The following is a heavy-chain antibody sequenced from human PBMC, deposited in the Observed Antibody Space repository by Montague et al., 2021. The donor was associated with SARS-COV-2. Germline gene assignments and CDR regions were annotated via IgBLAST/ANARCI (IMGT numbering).Heavy chain of an antibody. Sequence: SLRLSCAASGFTFSSYWMHWVRQAPGKGLVWVSCINSDGSITTYADSVKGRFTISRDNAKNTVYMQMNSLRAEDTAVYYCVRPPRGGYNYPFDDWGLGTLVAVSS. V-gene: IGHV3-74*01. CDR1: GFTFSSYW. CDR3: VRPPRGGYNYPFDD. D-gene: IGHD5-24*01. CDR2: INSDGSIT. J-gene: IGHJ4*02.